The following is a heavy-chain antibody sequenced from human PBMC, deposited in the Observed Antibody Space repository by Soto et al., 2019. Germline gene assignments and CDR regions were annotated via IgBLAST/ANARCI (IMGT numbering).Heavy chain of an antibody. V-gene: IGHV2-5*02. J-gene: IGHJ4*02. CDR2: IYWDDDK. CDR3: AHTSAKPTFDF. Sequence: QITLKESGPTLVKPTQTLTLTCTFSGFSLSTSGVGVGWIRQPPGKALEWLALIYWDDDKRYSPSLKSRLTITKDTSKNQVVLILTNMDPVDTATYYCAHTSAKPTFDFWGQGTLVTVSS. CDR1: GFSLSTSGVG.